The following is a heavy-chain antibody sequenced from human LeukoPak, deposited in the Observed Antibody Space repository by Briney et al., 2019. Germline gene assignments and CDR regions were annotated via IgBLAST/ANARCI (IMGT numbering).Heavy chain of an antibody. Sequence: GGSLRLSCAASGFTFSSYWMSWVRQAPGKGLEWVANIKQDGSEKHYVDSVKGRFTISRDNAKNSLYLQMNSLRAEDTAVYYCARRKWELPNGDYYYYYYMDVWGKGTTVTVSS. CDR3: ARRKWELPNGDYYYYYYMDV. V-gene: IGHV3-7*01. CDR1: GFTFSSYW. D-gene: IGHD1-26*01. J-gene: IGHJ6*03. CDR2: IKQDGSEK.